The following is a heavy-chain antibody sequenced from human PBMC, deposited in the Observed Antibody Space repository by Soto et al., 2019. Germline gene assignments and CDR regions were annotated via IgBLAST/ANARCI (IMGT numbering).Heavy chain of an antibody. V-gene: IGHV3-15*07. J-gene: IGHJ4*02. D-gene: IGHD2-15*01. CDR3: TTRGSLGY. Sequence: EVQLVESGGGLVKPGESLRLSCAASGFSFSNAWINWVRQAPGKGLEWVGRIKSKTDGGTIDYAAPVKDRFIISRDDSSNTLYLQMNSLKTEDTAVYYCTTRGSLGYWGQGTLVTVSS. CDR1: GFSFSNAW. CDR2: IKSKTDGGTI.